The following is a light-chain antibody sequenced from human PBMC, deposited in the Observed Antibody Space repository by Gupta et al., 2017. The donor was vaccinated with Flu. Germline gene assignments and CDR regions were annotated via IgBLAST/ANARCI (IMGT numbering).Light chain of an antibody. Sequence: DIQMTQSPSSLSASVGDRVTITCRASQGISNYLAWYQQKPGKVPKLLTYSASTLQSGVPSRCSGSGSETDFTLTISSLQPEDVATYYCQKYNSAPQTFGQGTKVEIK. J-gene: IGKJ1*01. CDR2: SAS. V-gene: IGKV1-27*01. CDR3: QKYNSAPQT. CDR1: QGISNY.